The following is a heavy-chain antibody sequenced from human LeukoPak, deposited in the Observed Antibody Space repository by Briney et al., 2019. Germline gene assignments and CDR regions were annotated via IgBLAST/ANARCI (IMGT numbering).Heavy chain of an antibody. CDR1: GYSFTSYW. Sequence: RLGESLKISCKGSGYSFTSYWISWVRQMPGKGLEWMGRIEPSDSYTNYSPSFQGHVTISADKSISTAYLQWSSLKASDTAMYYCAVDYYGSGSYYFGNWFDPWGQGTLVTVSS. CDR3: AVDYYGSGSYYFGNWFDP. D-gene: IGHD3-10*01. V-gene: IGHV5-10-1*01. J-gene: IGHJ5*02. CDR2: IEPSDSYT.